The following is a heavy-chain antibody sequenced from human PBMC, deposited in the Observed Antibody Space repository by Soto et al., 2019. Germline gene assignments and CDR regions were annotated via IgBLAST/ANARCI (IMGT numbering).Heavy chain of an antibody. D-gene: IGHD1-26*01. Sequence: QVQLVQSGAEVKKPGSSVKVSCKASGGSFSSPTISWVRQAPGQGLEWRGGVSPIFGTTNYAQKFQGRVTITADAASRTACMELISLKSEDTAVYYCAAGGSSGGWYFDLWGRGTLVTVSS. CDR1: GGSFSSPT. CDR3: AAGGSSGGWYFDL. J-gene: IGHJ2*01. V-gene: IGHV1-69*01. CDR2: VSPIFGTT.